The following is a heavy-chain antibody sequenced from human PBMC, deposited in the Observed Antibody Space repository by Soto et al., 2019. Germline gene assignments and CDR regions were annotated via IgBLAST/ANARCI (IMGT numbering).Heavy chain of an antibody. J-gene: IGHJ4*02. D-gene: IGHD2-2*02. V-gene: IGHV3-30-3*01. CDR2: ISYDGSNK. Sequence: QVQLVESGGGVVQPGRSLRLSCAASGFTFSSYAMHWVRQAPGKGLEWVAVISYDGSNKYYADSVKGRFTISRDKSKNTLYLQMNSLRAEDTAVYYCAREDRDIVVVPAAILPDYWGQGTLVTVSS. CDR1: GFTFSSYA. CDR3: AREDRDIVVVPAAILPDY.